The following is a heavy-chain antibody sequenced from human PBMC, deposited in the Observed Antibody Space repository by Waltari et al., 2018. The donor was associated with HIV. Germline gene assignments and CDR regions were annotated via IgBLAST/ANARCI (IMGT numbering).Heavy chain of an antibody. CDR1: GGSISSSSYY. J-gene: IGHJ4*02. Sequence: QLQLQESGPGLVKPSETLSLTCTVSGGSISSSSYYWGWIRQPPGKGLEWIGSIYYSGSTYSNPSLKSRVTISVDTSKTQFSLKLSSVTAADTAVYYCARHVLGATVTPELPFHYWGQGTLVTVSS. V-gene: IGHV4-39*01. D-gene: IGHD4-17*01. CDR2: IYYSGST. CDR3: ARHVLGATVTPELPFHY.